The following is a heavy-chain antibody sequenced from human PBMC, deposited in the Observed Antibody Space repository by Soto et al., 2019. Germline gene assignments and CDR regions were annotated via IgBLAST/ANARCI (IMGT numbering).Heavy chain of an antibody. Sequence: QVTLKESVPVLVKPTETLTLTCTVSGFSLTNARMGVSWMRQPPGKALEWLAHISSNDEKSYSTSLMSRLTISKDTSKSQVVLTMPNMDPVDTATYYCARLGMYYDYLWRSYRFLNFDSWGQGTLVTVSS. CDR1: GFSLTNARMG. CDR3: ARLGMYYDYLWRSYRFLNFDS. V-gene: IGHV2-26*01. D-gene: IGHD3-16*02. J-gene: IGHJ4*02. CDR2: ISSNDEK.